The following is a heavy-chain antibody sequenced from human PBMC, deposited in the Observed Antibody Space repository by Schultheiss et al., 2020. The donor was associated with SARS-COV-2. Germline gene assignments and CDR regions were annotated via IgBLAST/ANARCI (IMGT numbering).Heavy chain of an antibody. J-gene: IGHJ4*02. V-gene: IGHV3-23*01. CDR1: GFTFGDYA. CDR2: ISGSGGST. D-gene: IGHD3-16*02. Sequence: GGSLRLSCTASGFTFGDYAMSWVRQAPGKGLEWVSAISGSGGSTYYADSVKGRFTISRDNSKNTLYLQMNSLRAEDTAVYYCARDLYDYIWGSYRYTSPFDYWGQGTLVTVSS. CDR3: ARDLYDYIWGSYRYTSPFDY.